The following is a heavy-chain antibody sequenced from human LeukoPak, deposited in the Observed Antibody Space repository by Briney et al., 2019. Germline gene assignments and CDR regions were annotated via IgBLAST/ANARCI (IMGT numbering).Heavy chain of an antibody. J-gene: IGHJ4*02. CDR3: TTGPFDY. CDR2: IKSKSDGGTP. Sequence: GGSLRLSCAASGFTFNNAWMNWVRQAPGKGLEWVGHIKSKSDGGTPAHAAPVKGRFTISRDDSKNTLYLQMNSLKTEDTAMYFCTTGPFDYWGQGALVTVSS. CDR1: GFTFNNAW. V-gene: IGHV3-15*07.